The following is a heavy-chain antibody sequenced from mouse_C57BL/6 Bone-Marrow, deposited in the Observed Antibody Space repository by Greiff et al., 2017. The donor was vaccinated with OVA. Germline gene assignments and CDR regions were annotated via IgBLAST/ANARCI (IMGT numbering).Heavy chain of an antibody. Sequence: EVQGVESGGGLVQPGGSMKLSCVASGFTFSNYWMNWVRQSPEKGLEWVAQIRLKSDNYATHYAESVKGRFTISRDDSKSSVYLQMNNLRAEDTGIYYCTGGLRRELAYWGQGTLVTVSA. D-gene: IGHD1-1*01. V-gene: IGHV6-3*01. CDR3: TGGLRRELAY. CDR2: IRLKSDNYAT. J-gene: IGHJ3*01. CDR1: GFTFSNYW.